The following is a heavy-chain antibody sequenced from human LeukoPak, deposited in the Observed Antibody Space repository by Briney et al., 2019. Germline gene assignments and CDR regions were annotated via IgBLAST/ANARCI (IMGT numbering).Heavy chain of an antibody. J-gene: IGHJ6*02. CDR1: GFXFSNAW. D-gene: IGHD3-22*01. CDR2: IKSTTDGGTT. Sequence: GGSLRLSCAASGFXFSNAWMNWVRQAPGKGLEWVGRIKSTTDGGTTDSAAPVKGRFTISRDDSKNTLYLQMDSLKTEDTAVYYCSTGGRRESDSSGFYLFYYGMDVWGQGTSVTVSS. V-gene: IGHV3-15*01. CDR3: STGGRRESDSSGFYLFYYGMDV.